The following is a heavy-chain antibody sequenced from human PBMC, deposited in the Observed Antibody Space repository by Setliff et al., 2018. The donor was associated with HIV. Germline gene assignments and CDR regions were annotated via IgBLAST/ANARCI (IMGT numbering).Heavy chain of an antibody. J-gene: IGHJ4*02. V-gene: IGHV3-30*03. CDR1: GFQFQPYI. Sequence: GESLKISCLASGFQFQPYILHWVRQAPGKGLEWVAVISNDALQTYYADSVRGRFTISRDSTKNALYLKFYNPRPEDMAIYYCARARTVDFWSDSLAHWGQGTLVTVSS. CDR2: ISNDALQT. CDR3: ARARTVDFWSDSLAH. D-gene: IGHD3-3*01.